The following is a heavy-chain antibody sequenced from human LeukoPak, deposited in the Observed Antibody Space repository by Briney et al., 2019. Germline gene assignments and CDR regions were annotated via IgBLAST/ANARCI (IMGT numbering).Heavy chain of an antibody. CDR1: GYTFTSYD. CDR2: MNPYSGNT. V-gene: IGHV1-8*01. CDR3: ARGWGTSFSFGMYV. Sequence: ASVKVSCKASGYTFTSYDINWVRQATGQGLEWMGWMNPYSGNTGYAQKLQGRVTMTTNTSISTAYMELRSLRSEDTAVYYCARGWGTSFSFGMYVWGQGTTVTVSS. J-gene: IGHJ6*02. D-gene: IGHD2-2*01.